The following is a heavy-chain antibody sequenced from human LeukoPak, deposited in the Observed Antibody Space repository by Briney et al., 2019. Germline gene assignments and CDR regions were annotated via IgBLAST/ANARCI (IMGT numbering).Heavy chain of an antibody. CDR3: ARTLREYYYMDV. CDR1: GGTFSSYA. D-gene: IGHD4-17*01. J-gene: IGHJ6*03. Sequence: ASVKVSCKASGGTFSSYAISWVRQAPGQGLEWMGWISAYNGNTNYAQKLQGRVTMTTDTSTSTAYMELRSLRSDDTAVYYCARTLREYYYMDVWGKGTTVTASS. V-gene: IGHV1-18*01. CDR2: ISAYNGNT.